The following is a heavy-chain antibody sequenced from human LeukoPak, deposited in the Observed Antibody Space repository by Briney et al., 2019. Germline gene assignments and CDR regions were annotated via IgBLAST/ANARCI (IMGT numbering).Heavy chain of an antibody. CDR1: GGSISSSYS. V-gene: IGHV4-39*01. CDR2: IYYSGST. CDR3: ARHVDIVATSWFDP. Sequence: SETLSLTCTVSGGSISSSYSWGWIRQPPGKGLEWIGSIYYSGSTYYNPSLKSRVTISVDTSKNQFSLKLSSVTAADTAVYYCARHVDIVATSWFDPWGQGTMVTVSS. D-gene: IGHD5-12*01. J-gene: IGHJ3*01.